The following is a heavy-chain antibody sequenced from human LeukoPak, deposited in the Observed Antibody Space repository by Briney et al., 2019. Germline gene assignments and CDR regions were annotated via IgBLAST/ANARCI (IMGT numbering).Heavy chain of an antibody. J-gene: IGHJ4*02. CDR3: ATHIAEATALHY. Sequence: PGGSPRLSCAASGFTVSSNYMSWSRQAPGKGLEWISYITSSGSTIYYADSVKGRFTVSRDNAKNSLYLQMNTLRAEDTAVYYCATHIAEATALHYWGQGTLVTVSS. CDR2: ITSSGSTI. D-gene: IGHD6-13*01. V-gene: IGHV3-11*01. CDR1: GFTVSSNY.